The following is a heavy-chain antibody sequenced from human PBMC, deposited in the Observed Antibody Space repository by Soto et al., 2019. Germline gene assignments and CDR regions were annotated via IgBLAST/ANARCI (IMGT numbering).Heavy chain of an antibody. D-gene: IGHD3-22*01. CDR3: ARYYFDGSGSYYGYFDY. J-gene: IGHJ4*02. V-gene: IGHV4-38-2*01. CDR2: ISYSGST. Sequence: SETLCIACGFSVFAISRTYYWGWIRQTPVKGLEWIGSISYSGSTFYNASLQSRVTISIDTSKNHFSLRLTSVTAADTAPYYCARYYFDGSGSYYGYFDYWGQGALVTVSS. CDR1: VFAISRTYY.